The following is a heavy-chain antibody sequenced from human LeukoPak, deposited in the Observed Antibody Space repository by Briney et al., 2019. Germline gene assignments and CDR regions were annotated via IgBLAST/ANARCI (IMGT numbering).Heavy chain of an antibody. CDR2: MNPNSGNT. CDR1: GYTFTSYD. V-gene: IGHV1-8*01. D-gene: IGHD5-18*01. Sequence: ASVKVSCKASGYTFTSYDINWVRQATGQGLEWMGWMNPNSGNTGYAQKFQGRVTMTRNTSISTAYMELSSLRSEDTAVYYYERGRRQLSTNDYWGQGTLVTVSS. CDR3: ERGRRQLSTNDY. J-gene: IGHJ4*02.